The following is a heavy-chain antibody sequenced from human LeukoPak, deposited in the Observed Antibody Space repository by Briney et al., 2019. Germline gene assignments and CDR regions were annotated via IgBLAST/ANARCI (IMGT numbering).Heavy chain of an antibody. J-gene: IGHJ4*02. CDR2: IYYSGST. D-gene: IGHD3-3*01. CDR3: ARQEWLSVDY. CDR1: GVSISSYY. Sequence: AETLSLTCAVSGVSISSYYWSWIRQPPGKGLEWIGYIYYSGSTNYHPSLKSRVTISVDTSKNQLSRKLSSVTAADTAVNYCARQEWLSVDYWGQGTLVTVSS. V-gene: IGHV4-59*01.